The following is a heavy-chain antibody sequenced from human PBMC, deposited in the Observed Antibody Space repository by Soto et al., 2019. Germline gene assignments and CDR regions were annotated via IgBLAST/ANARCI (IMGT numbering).Heavy chain of an antibody. CDR3: TKETWRYGSGGSCYSDY. CDR2: ISYDGSNK. Sequence: QVQLVESGGGVVQPGRSLRLSCAASGFTFSSYGMHWVRQAPGKGLEWVAVISYDGSNKYYADSVKGRFTISRDNSKNTLYLQMNSRRDEDTAVYYCTKETWRYGSGGSCYSDYWGQGNLVTVSS. V-gene: IGHV3-30*18. J-gene: IGHJ4*02. CDR1: GFTFSSYG. D-gene: IGHD2-15*01.